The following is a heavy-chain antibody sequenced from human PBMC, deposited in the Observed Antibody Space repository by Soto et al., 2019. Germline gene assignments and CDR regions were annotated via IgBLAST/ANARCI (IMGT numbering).Heavy chain of an antibody. V-gene: IGHV1-18*01. D-gene: IGHD1-1*01. CDR2: ISDHNGNT. J-gene: IGHJ4*02. CDR1: GYSFTTYG. Sequence: QVHLVQSGAEVKKPGASVKVSCKGSGYSFTTYGITWVRQAPGQGLEWMGWISDHNGNTNFAQKPQGRVTVTRDTYTSTAYMELRSLRSDDTAVYYCARGRYGDYWGQGALVTVSS. CDR3: ARGRYGDY.